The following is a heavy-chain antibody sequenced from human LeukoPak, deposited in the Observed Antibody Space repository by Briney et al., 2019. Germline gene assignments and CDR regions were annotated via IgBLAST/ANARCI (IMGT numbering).Heavy chain of an antibody. Sequence: GSLRLSCTASGFTFTNFAMTWVRQAPGKGLEWVSSISNTGERTYYTDSVKGRFTILRDNSKNTVYLDMNSLRADDTAVYYCANNMVRVPGDAFDIWGQGTMVTVSS. CDR2: ISNTGERT. J-gene: IGHJ3*02. V-gene: IGHV3-23*01. D-gene: IGHD3-10*01. CDR1: GFTFTNFA. CDR3: ANNMVRVPGDAFDI.